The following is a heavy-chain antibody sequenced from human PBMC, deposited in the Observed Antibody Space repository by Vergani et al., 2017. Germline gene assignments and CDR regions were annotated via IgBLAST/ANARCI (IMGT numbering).Heavy chain of an antibody. Sequence: QVQLQESGPGLVKPSQTLSLTCTVSGGSISSGSYYWSWIRQPAGKGLEWIGRIYTSGSTNYNPSLKSRVTISVDTSKNQFSLKLSSVTAADTAVYYCATTLFGELSYGMDVWGQGTTVTVSS. CDR3: ATTLFGELSYGMDV. J-gene: IGHJ6*02. CDR2: IYTSGST. D-gene: IGHD3-10*02. CDR1: GGSISSGSYY. V-gene: IGHV4-61*02.